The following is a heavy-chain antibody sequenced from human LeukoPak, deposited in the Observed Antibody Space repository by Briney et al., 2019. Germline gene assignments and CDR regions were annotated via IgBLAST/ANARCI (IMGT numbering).Heavy chain of an antibody. CDR2: ISSTSSTI. D-gene: IGHD1-26*01. CDR3: ARHYSGAYGLGY. CDR1: GFTFSSFG. J-gene: IGHJ4*02. V-gene: IGHV3-48*01. Sequence: GGSLRLSCAASGFTFSSFGMNWVRQAPGKGLEWISYISSTSSTIYYADSVKGRFTISRDSAKNSLYLQMNGLRAEDTAVYYCARHYSGAYGLGYWGQGTLVTVSS.